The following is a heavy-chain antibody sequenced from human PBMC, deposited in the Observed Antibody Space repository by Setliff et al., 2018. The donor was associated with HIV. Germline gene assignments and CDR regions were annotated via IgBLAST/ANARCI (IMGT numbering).Heavy chain of an antibody. CDR3: ARLPFSGYLRIDAFDI. D-gene: IGHD3-22*01. CDR2: LYYSGST. V-gene: IGHV4-39*01. Sequence: SETLSLTCTVSGGSISSSNYYWGWIRQPPGRGLEWIGSLYYSGSTYYNPSLKSRVTISVDTSKNQFSLKLTSVTAAGTAVYYCARLPFSGYLRIDAFDIWGQGTMVTVSS. CDR1: GGSISSSNYY. J-gene: IGHJ3*02.